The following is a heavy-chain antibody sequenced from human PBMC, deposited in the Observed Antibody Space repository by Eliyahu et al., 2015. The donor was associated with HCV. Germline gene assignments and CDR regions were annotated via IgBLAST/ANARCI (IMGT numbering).Heavy chain of an antibody. J-gene: IGHJ2*01. V-gene: IGHV4-31*03. CDR1: GGSXSXGXYY. CDR2: IYYSGST. Sequence: QVQLQESGPGLVKPSQTLSLTCTVSGGSXSXGXYYWXWXRQPPGKXLEWIGYIYYSGSTYYNPSLKSRVTISVDTSKNQFSLKLSSVTAADTAVYYCARDRVTLLVERNWYFDLWGRGTLVTVSS. D-gene: IGHD3-22*01. CDR3: ARDRVTLLVERNWYFDL.